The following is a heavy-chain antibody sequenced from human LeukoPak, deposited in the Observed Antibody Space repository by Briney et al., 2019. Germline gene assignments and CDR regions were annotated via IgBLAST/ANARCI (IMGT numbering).Heavy chain of an antibody. CDR3: AAEDDYIWKSYRSLDI. J-gene: IGHJ3*02. Sequence: ASVKVSCKASGYTFTGYYMHWVRQAPGQGLEWMGWINPNSGGTNYAQKFQGRVTMTRDTSISTAYMGLSSLRSDDTAVYYCAAEDDYIWKSYRSLDIWGQGTMVTVSS. CDR1: GYTFTGYY. V-gene: IGHV1-2*02. CDR2: INPNSGGT. D-gene: IGHD3-16*02.